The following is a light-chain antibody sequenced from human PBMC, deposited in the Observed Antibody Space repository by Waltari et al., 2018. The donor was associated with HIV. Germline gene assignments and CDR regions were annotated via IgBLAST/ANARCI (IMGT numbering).Light chain of an antibody. V-gene: IGLV2-23*02. J-gene: IGLJ1*01. Sequence: QSALTQTASVSGSPGQSITISCTGTSSDVGGYNLVSGCHQNPGKAPKLMFYEVSKRPSGVSNRCSGSKSGNTASLTISRLQAEDEADYYCCSYVDWRTFLYVFGTGTKVTVL. CDR2: EVS. CDR3: CSYVDWRTFLYV. CDR1: SSDVGGYNL.